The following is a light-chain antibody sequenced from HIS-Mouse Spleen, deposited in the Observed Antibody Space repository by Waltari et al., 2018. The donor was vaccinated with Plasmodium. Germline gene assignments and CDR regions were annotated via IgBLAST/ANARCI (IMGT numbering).Light chain of an antibody. J-gene: IGLJ3*02. Sequence: SYELTQPPSVSVSPGQTARITCSGDALPKKYAYWYQQKSGQAPVLVIDEDSKRPSGIPERCAGSSSGTMATLTIRGAQVEDEADYYCYSTDSSGNHRVFGGGTKLTVL. V-gene: IGLV3-10*01. CDR1: ALPKKY. CDR2: EDS. CDR3: YSTDSSGNHRV.